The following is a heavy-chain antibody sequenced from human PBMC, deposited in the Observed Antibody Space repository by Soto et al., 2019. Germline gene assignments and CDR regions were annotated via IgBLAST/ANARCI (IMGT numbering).Heavy chain of an antibody. V-gene: IGHV2-26*01. J-gene: IGHJ6*02. CDR3: ARNRWELHERVGDEEAYYYYYGMDV. CDR2: IFSNDEK. D-gene: IGHD1-7*01. CDR1: GFSLSNARMG. Sequence: QVTLKESGPVLVKPTETLTLTCTVSGFSLSNARMGVSWIRQPPGKALEWLAHIFSNDEKSYSTSLKSRLTIRQDTYKSQVVXTMXNXAPVDTATYYCARNRWELHERVGDEEAYYYYYGMDVWGQGTTVTVSS.